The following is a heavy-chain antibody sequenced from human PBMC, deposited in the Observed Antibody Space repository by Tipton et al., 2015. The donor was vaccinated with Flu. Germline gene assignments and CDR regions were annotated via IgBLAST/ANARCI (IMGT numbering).Heavy chain of an antibody. J-gene: IGHJ2*01. D-gene: IGHD2-15*01. V-gene: IGHV4-59*01. CDR1: GASISDYY. CDR3: ARDEPVDGGGSKSPREHWYFDL. CDR2: MFYTGST. Sequence: GLVKPSETLSLTCTVSGASISDYYWSWIRQTPGKGLEWIGYMFYTGSTSYNPSLKGRVTMSVDTSKNEFSLKVNSVTAADTALYYCARDEPVDGGGSKSPREHWYFDLWGRGTLVTVSS.